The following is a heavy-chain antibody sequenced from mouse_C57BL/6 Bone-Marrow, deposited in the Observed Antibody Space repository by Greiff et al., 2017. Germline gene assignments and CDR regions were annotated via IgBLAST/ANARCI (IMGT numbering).Heavy chain of an antibody. D-gene: IGHD1-1*01. CDR2: IYPGSGNT. J-gene: IGHJ4*01. CDR1: GYPFTDYY. Sequence: QVHVKQSGPELVKPGASVKISCKASGYPFTDYYINWVKQRPGQGLEWIGWIYPGSGNTKYNEKFKGKATLTVDTSSSTAYMQLSSLTSEDSAVYFCARDYYYGRGGWGQGTSVTVSS. V-gene: IGHV1-84*01. CDR3: ARDYYYGRGG.